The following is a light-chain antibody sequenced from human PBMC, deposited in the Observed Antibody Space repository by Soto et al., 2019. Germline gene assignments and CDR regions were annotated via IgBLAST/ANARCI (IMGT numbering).Light chain of an antibody. V-gene: IGKV3-15*01. CDR3: QQYNNWPPIT. J-gene: IGKJ5*01. CDR1: QSVSTK. Sequence: EIVMTQCPATLSVSPGERATLSCRASQSVSTKLAWFQQKPGQAPRLIIYGASTSATGIPARFSGSGSGTEFTLTISSLQYDDFAAHYCQQYNNWPPITFGQGTRLEIK. CDR2: GAS.